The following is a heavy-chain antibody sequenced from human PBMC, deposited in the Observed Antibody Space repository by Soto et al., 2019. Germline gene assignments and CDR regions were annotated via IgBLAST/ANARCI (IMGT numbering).Heavy chain of an antibody. CDR1: GASVSSASFY. J-gene: IGHJ4*02. V-gene: IGHV4-61*01. CDR2: IYYDGST. D-gene: IGHD5-12*01. Sequence: QVQLQESGPGLVKPSETLSLTCTVSGASVSSASFYWSWMRQPPGKGLEWIGHIYYDGSTNYSPSLKSRVTISLDTSKNQVSLNLNSVTAADTAVYYCARAMAYEWLRINATYYFDSWGQGTLVTVSS. CDR3: ARAMAYEWLRINATYYFDS.